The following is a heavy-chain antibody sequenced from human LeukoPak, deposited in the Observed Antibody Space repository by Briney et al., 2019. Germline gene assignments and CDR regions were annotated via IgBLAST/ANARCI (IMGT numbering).Heavy chain of an antibody. CDR3: ATRGDFGVVIEPQFDY. Sequence: PGGSLRLSCAGPGFIFRGPGIRGVGQAPGRGRDWGAFIEYDGSKKNYADSVKGRFTISRDNSKNTLYLQMNSLRAEDTAVYYCATRGDFGVVIEPQFDYWGQGTLVTVSS. CDR2: IEYDGSKK. V-gene: IGHV3-30*02. J-gene: IGHJ4*02. CDR1: GFIFRGPG. D-gene: IGHD3-3*01.